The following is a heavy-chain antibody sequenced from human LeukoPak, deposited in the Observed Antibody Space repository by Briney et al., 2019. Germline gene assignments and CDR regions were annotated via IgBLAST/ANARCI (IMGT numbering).Heavy chain of an antibody. Sequence: SETLSLTCTVSGGSVSSGSYYWSWIRQPPGKGLEWIGYIYYSGSTNYNPSLKSRVTISVDTSKNQFSLKLSSVTAADTAVYCARLPLRSIAVGYYGMDVWGQGTTVTVSS. J-gene: IGHJ6*02. CDR1: GGSVSSGSYY. CDR2: IYYSGST. D-gene: IGHD6-6*01. CDR3: ARLPLRSIAVGYYGMDV. V-gene: IGHV4-61*01.